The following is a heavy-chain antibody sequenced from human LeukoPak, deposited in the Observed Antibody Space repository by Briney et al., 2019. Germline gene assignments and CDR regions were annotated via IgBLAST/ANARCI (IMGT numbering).Heavy chain of an antibody. CDR2: ISSDTGTI. CDR1: GFTFSSYG. J-gene: IGHJ4*02. D-gene: IGHD4-17*01. V-gene: IGHV3-48*04. Sequence: GGSLRLSCAASGFTFSSYGMSWVRQAPGKGLEWLSYISSDTGTIYYADSVEGRFTISRDNAKNSLHLQMNSLRAEDTAVYYCARGRSGAYVDYWGQGTLVTVSS. CDR3: ARGRSGAYVDY.